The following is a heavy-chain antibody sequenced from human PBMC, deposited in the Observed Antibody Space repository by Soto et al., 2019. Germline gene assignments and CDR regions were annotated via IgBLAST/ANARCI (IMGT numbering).Heavy chain of an antibody. Sequence: EVQLVESGGGLVQPGGSLRLSCAASGFTFSSYAMHWVRQAPGKGLEYVSAISSNGGSTYYANSVKGRFTISRDNSKNPLYLQMGGLRAEDMAVYYCARTYYDFWGGSGTWFDPGAQETLVTVSS. CDR3: ARTYYDFWGGSGTWFDP. D-gene: IGHD3-3*01. V-gene: IGHV3-64*01. J-gene: IGHJ5*02. CDR1: GFTFSSYA. CDR2: ISSNGGST.